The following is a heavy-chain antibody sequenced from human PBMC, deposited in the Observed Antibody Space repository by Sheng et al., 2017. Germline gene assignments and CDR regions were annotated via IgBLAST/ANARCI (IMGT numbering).Heavy chain of an antibody. Sequence: QVQLQQWGAGLLKPSETLSLTCAVYGGSFSGYYWSWIRQPPGKGLEWIGEINHSGSTNYNPSLKSRVTISVDTSKNQFSLKLSSVTAADTAVYYCARATGSEDYYYYYMDVWGKGTTVTVSS. V-gene: IGHV4-34*01. J-gene: IGHJ6*03. CDR2: INHSGST. CDR1: GGSFSGYY. CDR3: ARATGSEDYYYYYMDV. D-gene: IGHD3-10*01.